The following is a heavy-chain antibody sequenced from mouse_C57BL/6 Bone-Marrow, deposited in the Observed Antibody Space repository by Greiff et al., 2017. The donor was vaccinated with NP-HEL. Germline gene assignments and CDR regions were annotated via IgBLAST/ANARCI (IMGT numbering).Heavy chain of an antibody. V-gene: IGHV1-69*01. J-gene: IGHJ3*01. CDR3: AGEYYGSSYLWFAY. CDR1: GYTFTSYW. D-gene: IGHD1-1*01. Sequence: QVQLQQPGAELVMPGASVKLSCKASGYTFTSYWMHWVKQRPGQGLEWIGEIDPSDSYTNYNQKFKGKSTLTVDKSSSTAYMQLSSLTSEDSAVYYCAGEYYGSSYLWFAYWGQGTLVTVSA. CDR2: IDPSDSYT.